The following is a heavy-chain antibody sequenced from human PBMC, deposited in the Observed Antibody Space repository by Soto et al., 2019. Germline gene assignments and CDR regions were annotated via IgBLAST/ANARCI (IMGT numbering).Heavy chain of an antibody. CDR3: AKATATGGGAFDM. J-gene: IGHJ3*02. V-gene: IGHV3-23*01. CDR1: GFICGSYD. Sequence: PGGSLRLSCAASGFICGSYDMSWVRQAPGKGLEWVSTILADGRTFYVDSVKGRFTISRDSSQNTVYLQMNSLTAGDTALYYCAKATATGGGAFDMCGQGTKVTVSS. CDR2: ILADGRT. D-gene: IGHD2-8*02.